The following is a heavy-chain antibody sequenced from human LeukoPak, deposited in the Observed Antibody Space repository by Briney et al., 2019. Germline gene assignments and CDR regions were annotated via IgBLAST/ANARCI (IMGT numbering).Heavy chain of an antibody. Sequence: PSETLSLTCTVSGGSISSSSYYWGWIRQPPGKGLEWIGSIYYSGSTYYNPSLKSRVTISVDTSKNQFSLKLSSVTAADTAVYYCARADYGDYVVYDNWFDPWGQGTLVTVSS. CDR2: IYYSGST. D-gene: IGHD4-17*01. J-gene: IGHJ5*02. CDR1: GGSISSSSYY. CDR3: ARADYGDYVVYDNWFDP. V-gene: IGHV4-39*07.